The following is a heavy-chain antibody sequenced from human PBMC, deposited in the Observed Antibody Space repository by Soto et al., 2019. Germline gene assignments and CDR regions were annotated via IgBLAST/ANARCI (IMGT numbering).Heavy chain of an antibody. CDR1: GFMFNTYA. CDR2: IANIGGGT. V-gene: IGHV3-23*01. J-gene: IGHJ6*02. Sequence: GSLRLSCAASGFMFNTYAMTWVRQAPGKGLEWVATIANIGGGTYYADSVKGRFTISRDNSNNRLYLQMYSLRAEDTAVYFCANRPRYYNMDVWGQGTTVTVSS. CDR3: ANRPRYYNMDV.